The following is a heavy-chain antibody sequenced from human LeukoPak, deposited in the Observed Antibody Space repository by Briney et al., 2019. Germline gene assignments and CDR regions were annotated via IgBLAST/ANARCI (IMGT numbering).Heavy chain of an antibody. CDR3: ERGGLPIMIEVATHFAPGS. D-gene: IGHD4-23*01. Sequence: PGGSLRLSCAASGFTFSSYWMHWVRQAPGKGLVWVSRISTNGRIEAYADSVKGRFTISRDNAKNTVYLQMNSLRAEETAVYYCERGGLPIMIEVATHFAPGSWGQGTLVSVSS. CDR2: ISTNGRIE. V-gene: IGHV3-74*03. CDR1: GFTFSSYW. J-gene: IGHJ4*02.